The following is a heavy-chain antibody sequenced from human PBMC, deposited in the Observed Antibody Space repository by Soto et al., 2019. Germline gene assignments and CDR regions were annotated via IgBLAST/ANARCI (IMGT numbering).Heavy chain of an antibody. V-gene: IGHV6-1*01. CDR1: GDSVSSNSAA. CDR2: TYYRSKWYN. D-gene: IGHD6-19*01. CDR3: ARSAGIAVAGRYDWFDP. J-gene: IGHJ5*02. Sequence: SQTLSLTCAISGDSVSSNSAAWNWIRQSPSRGLEWLGRTYYRSKWYNDYAVSVKSRITINPDTSKNQFSLQLNSVTPEDTAVYYCARSAGIAVAGRYDWFDPWGQGTLVTVSS.